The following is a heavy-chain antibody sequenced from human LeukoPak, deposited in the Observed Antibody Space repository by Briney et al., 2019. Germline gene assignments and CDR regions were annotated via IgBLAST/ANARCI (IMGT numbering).Heavy chain of an antibody. J-gene: IGHJ5*02. D-gene: IGHD2/OR15-2a*01. CDR2: IYYNGGA. CDR3: ARRRVIWSTPSYNWFDP. V-gene: IGHV4-39*07. Sequence: SETLSLTCTVSGGSITSGSYYWGWIRQPPGKGLEWIGSIYYNGGAYYNPSLKSRVTISVDTSKNQFSLKLSSVTAADTAVYYCARRRVIWSTPSYNWFDPWGQGTLVTVSS. CDR1: GGSITSGSYY.